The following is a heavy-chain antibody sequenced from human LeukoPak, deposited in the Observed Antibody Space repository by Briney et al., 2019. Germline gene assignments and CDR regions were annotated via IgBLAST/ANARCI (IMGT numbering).Heavy chain of an antibody. CDR3: ARDYDWAFDY. J-gene: IGHJ4*02. D-gene: IGHD3-16*01. Sequence: GGSLRLSCETSGFTFTSYAVSWVRQAPGKGLDWIAHIRSDSKTIVYADSVKGRFTISRDNAKNSLSLQMNSLRAEDTAVYFCARDYDWAFDYWGQGILVTVAS. CDR2: IRSDSKTI. V-gene: IGHV3-48*01. CDR1: GFTFTSYA.